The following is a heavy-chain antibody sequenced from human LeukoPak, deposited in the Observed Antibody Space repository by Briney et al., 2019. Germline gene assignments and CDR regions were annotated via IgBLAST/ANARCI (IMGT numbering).Heavy chain of an antibody. V-gene: IGHV1-8*01. CDR1: GYTFTSYD. D-gene: IGHD6-19*01. J-gene: IGHJ4*02. CDR2: MNPNSGNT. Sequence: GASVKVSCKASGYTFTSYDINWVRQATGQGLEWMGWMNPNSGNTGYAQKFQGRVTMTRDTSISTAYMELSRLRSDDTAVYYCATLWEAVAGTPDYWGQGTLVTVSS. CDR3: ATLWEAVAGTPDY.